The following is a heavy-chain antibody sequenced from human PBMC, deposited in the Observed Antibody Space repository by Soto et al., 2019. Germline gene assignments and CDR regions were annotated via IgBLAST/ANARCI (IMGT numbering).Heavy chain of an antibody. CDR3: ARTKSYGAYDV. CDR2: SRDKANSFST. J-gene: IGHJ3*01. V-gene: IGHV3-72*01. D-gene: IGHD3-10*01. CDR1: GFTLSDYY. Sequence: EVKLVESGGGLVQPGGSLRLSCAVSGFTLSDYYIDWVRQAPGKGLEWLARSRDKANSFSTDYAASVNGRLSISRDDSESSVFLQMNSLRTEDTALYYCARTKSYGAYDVWGQGTVVIVSS.